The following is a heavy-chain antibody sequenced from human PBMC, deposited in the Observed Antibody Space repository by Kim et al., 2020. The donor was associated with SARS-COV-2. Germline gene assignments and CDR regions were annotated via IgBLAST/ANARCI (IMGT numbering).Heavy chain of an antibody. D-gene: IGHD3-22*01. CDR3: TSSYYYDSSGFPAFDI. Sequence: GGSLRLSCEASGFTFGGSAMHWVGQASGKGLEWVGGIRSKANSYATAYAASGKGRFTISRDDSTNTAYLQMNSLKTEDTAVYYCTSSYYYDSSGFPAFDIWGQGTMVTVSS. CDR2: IRSKANSYAT. J-gene: IGHJ3*02. CDR1: GFTFGGSA. V-gene: IGHV3-73*01.